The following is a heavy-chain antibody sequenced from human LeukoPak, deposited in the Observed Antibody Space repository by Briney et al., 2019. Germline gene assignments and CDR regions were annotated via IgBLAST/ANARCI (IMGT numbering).Heavy chain of an antibody. CDR2: MNPSVGAT. CDR1: GYSLPRHY. J-gene: IGHJ3*02. CDR3: ARFLYGTTDAFDI. Sequence: VASVKVSCTTSGYSLPRHYIHWVRQAPGQGLEWMGIMNPSVGATTYAPRFQGRVTMTRDTSTSTVYMELSSLRSEDTAVYYCARFLYGTTDAFDIWGQGTMVTVSS. D-gene: IGHD1-1*01. V-gene: IGHV1-46*01.